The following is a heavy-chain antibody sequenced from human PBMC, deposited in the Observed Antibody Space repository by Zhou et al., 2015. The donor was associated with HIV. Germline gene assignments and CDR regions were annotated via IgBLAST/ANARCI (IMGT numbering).Heavy chain of an antibody. J-gene: IGHJ3*01. CDR1: GGTFSGSD. D-gene: IGHD1-14*01. Sequence: LVQSGTEVRKPGSSVKVSCKASGGTFSGSDLSWVRQAPGQGLEWMGGITPMFDIHKYAQKFRARLTISVDKITDTAYMELSSLTSEDTAIYFCARSSVNHDDAFDLWGQGTNVIVSP. V-gene: IGHV1-69*17. CDR3: ARSSVNHDDAFDL. CDR2: ITPMFDIH.